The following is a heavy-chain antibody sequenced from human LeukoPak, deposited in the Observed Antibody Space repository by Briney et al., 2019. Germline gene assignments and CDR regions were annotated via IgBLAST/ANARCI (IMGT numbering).Heavy chain of an antibody. CDR3: ARASYPMARFLEIDP. V-gene: IGHV3-30*04. Sequence: PGRSLRLSCAASGFTFSSYAMHWVRQAPGKGLEWVAVISYDGSNKYYADSVKGRFTISRDNSKNTLYLQMNSLSAEDTAVYYCARASYPMARFLEIDPWGQGTLVTVSS. CDR2: ISYDGSNK. CDR1: GFTFSSYA. D-gene: IGHD3-10*01. J-gene: IGHJ5*02.